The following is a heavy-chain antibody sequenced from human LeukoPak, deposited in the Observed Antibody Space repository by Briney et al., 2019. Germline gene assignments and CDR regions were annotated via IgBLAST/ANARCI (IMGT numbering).Heavy chain of an antibody. V-gene: IGHV1-8*03. J-gene: IGHJ6*03. Sequence: GASVKVSCKASGYTFTSYDINWVRQATGQGLEWMGWMNPNSGNTGYAQKFQGRVTITRNTSISTAYMELSSLRSEDTAVYYCARGPGSSPSTNYYYYYMDVWGKGTTVTVSS. D-gene: IGHD6-6*01. CDR2: MNPNSGNT. CDR1: GYTFTSYD. CDR3: ARGPGSSPSTNYYYYYMDV.